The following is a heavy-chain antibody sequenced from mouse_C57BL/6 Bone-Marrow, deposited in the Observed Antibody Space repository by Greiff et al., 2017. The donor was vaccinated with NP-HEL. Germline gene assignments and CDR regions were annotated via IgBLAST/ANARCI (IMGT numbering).Heavy chain of an antibody. CDR1: GFNIKDDY. J-gene: IGHJ4*01. CDR3: TTPRRAMDY. CDR2: IDPENGDT. D-gene: IGHD2-12*01. V-gene: IGHV14-4*01. Sequence: VQLKQSGAELVRPGASVKLSCTASGFNIKDDYMHWVKQRPEQGLEWIGWIDPENGDTEYASKFQGKATITADTSSNTAYLQLSSLTSEDTAVYYCTTPRRAMDYWGQGTSVTVSS.